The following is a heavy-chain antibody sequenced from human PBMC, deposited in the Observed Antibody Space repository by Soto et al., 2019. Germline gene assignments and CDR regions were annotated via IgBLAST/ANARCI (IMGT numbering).Heavy chain of an antibody. V-gene: IGHV3-53*01. J-gene: IGHJ6*02. CDR3: ARDDYGLDV. Sequence: PGGSLRLSCAASGFTVSSNYMSWVRQTPGKGLEWVSVIYSGGSTYYADSVKGRFTISRDNSKNTLYLQMNSLGTEDTAVYYCARDDYGLDVWGQGTTVTVYS. CDR2: IYSGGST. CDR1: GFTVSSNY.